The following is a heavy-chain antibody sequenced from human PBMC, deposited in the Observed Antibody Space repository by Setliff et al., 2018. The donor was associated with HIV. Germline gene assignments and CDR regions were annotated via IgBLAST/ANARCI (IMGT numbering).Heavy chain of an antibody. CDR3: ARGLTARRVGNFDY. Sequence: SETLSLTCAVYNGSFSNYYWTWTRQPPGKGLEWIGEINHSGSTNYNPSHKSRVTISVDTSKKQFSLNLRSVTAADTAVYYCARGLTARRVGNFDYWGRGTLVTVSS. J-gene: IGHJ4*02. CDR2: INHSGST. CDR1: NGSFSNYY. D-gene: IGHD6-6*01. V-gene: IGHV4-34*01.